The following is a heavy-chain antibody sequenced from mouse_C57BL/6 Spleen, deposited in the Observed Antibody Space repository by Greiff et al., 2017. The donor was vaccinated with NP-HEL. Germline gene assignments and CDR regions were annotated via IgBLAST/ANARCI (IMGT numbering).Heavy chain of an antibody. CDR3: ARSLYDGYYVGF. J-gene: IGHJ2*01. CDR1: GYTFTDYY. D-gene: IGHD2-3*01. CDR2: INPNNGGT. Sequence: VQLQQSGPELVKPGASVKISCKASGYTFTDYYMNWVKQSHGKSLEWIGDINPNNGGTSYNQKFKGKATLTVDKSSSTAYMELRSLTSEDSAVYYCARSLYDGYYVGFWGQGTTLTVSS. V-gene: IGHV1-26*01.